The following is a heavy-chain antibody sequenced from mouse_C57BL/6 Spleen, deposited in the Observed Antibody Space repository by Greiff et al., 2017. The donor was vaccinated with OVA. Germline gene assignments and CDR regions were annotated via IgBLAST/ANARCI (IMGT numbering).Heavy chain of an antibody. Sequence: VQLQQSGAELVKPGASVKLSCKASGYTFTSYWMHWVKQRPGRGLEWIGRIDPNSGGTKYNEKFKNKATLTVDKPSSTAYMQLSSLTSDDSAVYYCARSSTMVTVYFDYWGQGTTLTVSS. D-gene: IGHD2-2*01. CDR2: IDPNSGGT. CDR3: ARSSTMVTVYFDY. J-gene: IGHJ2*01. V-gene: IGHV1-72*01. CDR1: GYTFTSYW.